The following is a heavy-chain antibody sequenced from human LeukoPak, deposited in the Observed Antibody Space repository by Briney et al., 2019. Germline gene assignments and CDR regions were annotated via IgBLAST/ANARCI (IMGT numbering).Heavy chain of an antibody. CDR3: AKSRGGYYAEYFQH. D-gene: IGHD1-26*01. V-gene: IGHV3-23*01. Sequence: GGSLRLSCAASGLTFSSYAMSWVRQAPGRGLEWVSAISGSAGATSYADSVKGRFTISRDNSRNTVYLQMNNLRADDTAVYYCAKSRGGYYAEYFQHWGQGTLVTVSS. J-gene: IGHJ1*01. CDR1: GLTFSSYA. CDR2: ISGSAGAT.